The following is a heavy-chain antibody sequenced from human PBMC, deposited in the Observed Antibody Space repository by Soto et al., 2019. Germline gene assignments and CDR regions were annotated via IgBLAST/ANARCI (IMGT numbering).Heavy chain of an antibody. V-gene: IGHV4-30-4*01. Sequence: QVQLQESGPGLVKPSQTLSLTCTVSGGSISSGDYYWSWIRQPPGKGLEWIGYIYYSGSTYYNPSLKSRVTISVDTSKNQFSLKLSSVTAADTAVYYCARYSRLYDSSGYYYPHFDYWGQGTLVTVSS. J-gene: IGHJ4*02. D-gene: IGHD3-22*01. CDR3: ARYSRLYDSSGYYYPHFDY. CDR2: IYYSGST. CDR1: GGSISSGDYY.